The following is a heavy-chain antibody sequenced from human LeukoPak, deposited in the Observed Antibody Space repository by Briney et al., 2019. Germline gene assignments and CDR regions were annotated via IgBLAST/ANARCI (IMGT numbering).Heavy chain of an antibody. Sequence: GGSLRLSCSASGFTFSSYNMNWVRQAPGKGLEWVSGISSWGSYIYYADSVKGRFTISRDNVKNSLYLQMNSLRAEDTAVYYCARDLKETAMGESAHDYWGQGTLVTVSS. V-gene: IGHV3-21*06. J-gene: IGHJ4*02. CDR3: ARDLKETAMGESAHDY. D-gene: IGHD5-18*01. CDR2: ISSWGSYI. CDR1: GFTFSSYN.